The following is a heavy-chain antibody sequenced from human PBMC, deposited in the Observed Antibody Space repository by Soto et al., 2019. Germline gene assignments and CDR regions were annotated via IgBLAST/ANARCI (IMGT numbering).Heavy chain of an antibody. V-gene: IGHV1-18*01. CDR2: ISPYKGNT. D-gene: IGHD3-10*01. CDR3: ARDLDGSGSYYTDY. CDR1: GYTFISCG. J-gene: IGHJ4*02. Sequence: QVQLVQSGAEVKKPGASVKVSCKTYGYTFISCGISWVRQAPGQGLEWMGWISPYKGNTNYAQKLQDRVTMTTDTSTSTAYMELRSLRSDDTAVYYCARDLDGSGSYYTDYWGQGTLVTVSS.